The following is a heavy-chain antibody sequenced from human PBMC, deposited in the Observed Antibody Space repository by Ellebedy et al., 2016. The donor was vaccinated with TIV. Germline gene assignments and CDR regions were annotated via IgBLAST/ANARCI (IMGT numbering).Heavy chain of an antibody. V-gene: IGHV3-30-3*01. Sequence: GESLKISCAASGFTFSSYAMHRVRQAPGKGLEWVAVISYDGSNKYYADSVKGRFTISRDNSKNTLYLQMNSLRAEDTAVYYCARDREIWATGTNYYGMDVWGQGTTVTVSS. CDR2: ISYDGSNK. J-gene: IGHJ6*02. CDR1: GFTFSSYA. CDR3: ARDREIWATGTNYYGMDV. D-gene: IGHD3-16*01.